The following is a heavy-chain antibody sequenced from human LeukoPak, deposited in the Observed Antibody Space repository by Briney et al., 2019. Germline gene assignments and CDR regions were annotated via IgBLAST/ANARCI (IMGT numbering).Heavy chain of an antibody. CDR3: AGLVGRYSSGLYYYYFDY. V-gene: IGHV4-4*02. D-gene: IGHD3-22*01. J-gene: IGHJ4*02. CDR1: GDSINSLDL. Sequence: SGTLSLTCTVSGDSINSLDLWSWVRQPPGKGLEWIGEMYLSGTTHSNPTVKSRVTISIDKSKNRFFLNLSSVTAADTAVYYCAGLVGRYSSGLYYYYFDYWGQGTLVTVSS. CDR2: MYLSGTT.